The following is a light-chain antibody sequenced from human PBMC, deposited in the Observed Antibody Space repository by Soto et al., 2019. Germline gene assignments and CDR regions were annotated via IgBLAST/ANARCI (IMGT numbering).Light chain of an antibody. Sequence: EIVMTQSPATLTLSPGERATLSCRASQRVASNLAWYQQKPGQAPRLLIYGASTRATGIPARLSGSGSGTEFTLAISRLQSEDFAGYYCQQYNNWPRTFGQGTK. CDR1: QRVASN. CDR2: GAS. CDR3: QQYNNWPRT. V-gene: IGKV3-15*01. J-gene: IGKJ1*01.